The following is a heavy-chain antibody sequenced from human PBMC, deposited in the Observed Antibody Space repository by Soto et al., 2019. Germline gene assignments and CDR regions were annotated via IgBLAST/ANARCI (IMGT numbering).Heavy chain of an antibody. Sequence: QVQLVQSGAEMKKPGSSVKVSCKASGGTFSSYTISWVRQAPGQGLEWMGRIIPILGIANYAQKFQGRVTITADKSTSTAYMELSSLRSEDTAVYYCARGPYSSGWYVSWYFDLWGRGTLVTVSS. CDR2: IIPILGIA. J-gene: IGHJ2*01. V-gene: IGHV1-69*02. D-gene: IGHD6-19*01. CDR1: GGTFSSYT. CDR3: ARGPYSSGWYVSWYFDL.